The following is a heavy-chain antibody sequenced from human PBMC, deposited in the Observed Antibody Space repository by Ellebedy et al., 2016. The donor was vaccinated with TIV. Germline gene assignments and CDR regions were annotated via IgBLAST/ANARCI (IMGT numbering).Heavy chain of an antibody. V-gene: IGHV3-23*01. CDR3: AKDPSFVYDTNYYYLDF. CDR2: ISGRGDIT. Sequence: GGSLRLSCAAYGFTFSDYAMAWVRQAPGKGLEWVSSISGRGDITYNADSVKGRFTISRDNSQNTLFLHMNSLRGDDTAVYYCAKDPSFVYDTNYYYLDFWGQGTLVTVS. CDR1: GFTFSDYA. J-gene: IGHJ4*02. D-gene: IGHD2-8*01.